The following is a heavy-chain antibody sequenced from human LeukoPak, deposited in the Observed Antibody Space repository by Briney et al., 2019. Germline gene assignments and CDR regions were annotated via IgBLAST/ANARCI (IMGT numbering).Heavy chain of an antibody. Sequence: GGSLRLSCAASGFTFSSYWMSWVRQAPGKGLEWVANIKQDGSEKYYVDSVKGRFTISRDNSKNTLYLQMNSLRAEDTAVYYCARVDTMIVFQVLAFDYWGQGTLVTVSS. V-gene: IGHV3-7*01. CDR3: ARVDTMIVFQVLAFDY. J-gene: IGHJ4*02. CDR2: IKQDGSEK. D-gene: IGHD3-22*01. CDR1: GFTFSSYW.